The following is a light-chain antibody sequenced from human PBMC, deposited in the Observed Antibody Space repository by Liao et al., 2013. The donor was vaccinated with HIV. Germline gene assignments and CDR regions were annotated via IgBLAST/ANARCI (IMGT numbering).Light chain of an antibody. CDR3: QAWDSNTYVV. CDR2: QDF. CDR1: KLGDKY. V-gene: IGLV3-1*01. Sequence: SYELTQPPSVSVSPGQTASITCSGDKLGDKYASWYQQKPGQSPVMIIYQDFQRPSGIPERFSGFNSGNTATLTISGTQAMDEADYYCQAWDSNTYVVFGGGTKLTVL. J-gene: IGLJ2*01.